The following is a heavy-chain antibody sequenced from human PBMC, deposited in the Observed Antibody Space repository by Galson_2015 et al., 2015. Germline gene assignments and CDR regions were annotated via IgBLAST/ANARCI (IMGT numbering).Heavy chain of an antibody. CDR1: GYTFTSYY. J-gene: IGHJ6*03. Sequence: SCKASGYTFTSYYMHWVRQAPGQGLEWMGIINPSGGSTSYAQKFQGRVTMTRDTSTSTVYMELSSLRSEDTAVYYCARSGVLPHYGGNGPGYYYYMDVWGKGTTVTVSS. CDR2: INPSGGST. V-gene: IGHV1-46*01. CDR3: ARSGVLPHYGGNGPGYYYYMDV. D-gene: IGHD4-23*01.